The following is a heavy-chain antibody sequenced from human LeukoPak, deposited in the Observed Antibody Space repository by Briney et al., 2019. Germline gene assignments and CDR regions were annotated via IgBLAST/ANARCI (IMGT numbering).Heavy chain of an antibody. V-gene: IGHV1-2*06. Sequence: ASVKVSCKAPGYTFTGYYMHWVRQAPGQGLEWMGRINPNSGGTNYAQKFQGRVTMTRDTSISTAYMELSRLRSDDTAVYYCASTSSGYYFFDYWGQGTLVTVSS. J-gene: IGHJ4*02. CDR3: ASTSSGYYFFDY. CDR1: GYTFTGYY. CDR2: INPNSGGT. D-gene: IGHD3-22*01.